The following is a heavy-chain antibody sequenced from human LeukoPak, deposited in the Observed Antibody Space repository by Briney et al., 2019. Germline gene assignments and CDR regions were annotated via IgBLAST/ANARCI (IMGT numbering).Heavy chain of an antibody. D-gene: IGHD6-19*01. CDR1: GFTFSSYA. Sequence: GGSLRLSCAASGFTFSSYAMSWVRQAPGRGLEWVSAISGSGGSTYYADSVKGRFTISRDNSKNTLYLQMNSLRAEDTAVYYCAKVHSSGWYSGFDYWGQGTLVTVSS. J-gene: IGHJ4*02. V-gene: IGHV3-23*01. CDR3: AKVHSSGWYSGFDY. CDR2: ISGSGGST.